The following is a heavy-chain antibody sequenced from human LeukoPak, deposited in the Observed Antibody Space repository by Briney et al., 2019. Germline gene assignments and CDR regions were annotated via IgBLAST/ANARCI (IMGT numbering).Heavy chain of an antibody. CDR2: ISNSGTTV. CDR3: ARGGGSYPFFDY. D-gene: IGHD1-26*01. CDR1: GFTFNIYE. J-gene: IGHJ4*02. V-gene: IGHV3-48*03. Sequence: GGSLRLSCAASGFTFNIYEMNWVRQAPGRGLEWVSYISNSGTTVYYADSVKGRFTISRDNDKNSLYLQIHSLRAEDTAVYYCARGGGSYPFFDYWGQGTLVTVSS.